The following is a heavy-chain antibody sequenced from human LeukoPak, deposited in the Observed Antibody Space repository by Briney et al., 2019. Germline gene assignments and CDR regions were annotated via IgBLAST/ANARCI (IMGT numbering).Heavy chain of an antibody. CDR1: GFTFSSHG. V-gene: IGHV3-30*02. D-gene: IGHD2-8*01. Sequence: GGSLRLSCAASGFTFSSHGMHWVRQAPGKGLEWVAAIRYDGSREEYGDSVKGRFTISRDDSKNTLYLQMNSLRAEDTAIYYCAGVHRDYWGQGTLVTVSS. CDR2: IRYDGSRE. CDR3: AGVHRDY. J-gene: IGHJ4*02.